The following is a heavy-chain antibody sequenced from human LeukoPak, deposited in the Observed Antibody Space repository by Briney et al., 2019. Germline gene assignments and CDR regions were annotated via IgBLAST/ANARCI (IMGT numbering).Heavy chain of an antibody. CDR2: IYHSGSA. D-gene: IGHD5-12*01. V-gene: IGHV4-4*02. CDR1: GVAISSSNW. Sequence: SGSLSLTCAVSGVAISSSNWWSWVRQPPGKGLEWIGEIYHSGSANYNPSLNSRVTISVDKSKNQFSLNLTSVTAADTAVYFCAKRDFVAPRCFDPWGQGDLVIVSS. J-gene: IGHJ5*02. CDR3: AKRDFVAPRCFDP.